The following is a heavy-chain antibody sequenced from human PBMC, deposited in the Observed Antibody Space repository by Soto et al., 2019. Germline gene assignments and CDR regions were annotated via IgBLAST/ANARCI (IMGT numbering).Heavy chain of an antibody. CDR2: VAASGST. V-gene: IGHV4-4*07. CDR1: GGSISGFF. Sequence: SETLSLTCTVSGGSISGFFWTWVRQPPGMPLEGLGHVAASGSTAYNPSLRSRLSLSLDVSKNRFSLELTSVTAADTATYFCARGGSTHYYYGLDVWGQGTTVTVSS. CDR3: ARGGSTHYYYGLDV. J-gene: IGHJ6*02.